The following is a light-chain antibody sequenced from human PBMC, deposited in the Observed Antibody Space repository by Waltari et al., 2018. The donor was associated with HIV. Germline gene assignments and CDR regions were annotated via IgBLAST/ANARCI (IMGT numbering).Light chain of an antibody. CDR1: QTINNC. Sequence: DIQMTQSPSTLSASVGDGVTISCRASQTINNCLAWYQQKPGQAPKLLIYQASKLESGVPSRFRGTRSGTEFTLTISSLQPDDFATYYCQQYNTFPYTFGQGTKLEIK. CDR2: QAS. V-gene: IGKV1-5*03. J-gene: IGKJ2*01. CDR3: QQYNTFPYT.